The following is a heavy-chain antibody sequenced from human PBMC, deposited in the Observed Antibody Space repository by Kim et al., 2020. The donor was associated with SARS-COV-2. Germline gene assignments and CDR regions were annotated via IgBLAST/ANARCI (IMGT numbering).Heavy chain of an antibody. D-gene: IGHD3-9*01. CDR1: GYTFTSYD. Sequence: ASVKVSCKASGYTFTSYDLNWVRQATGQGLEWMGWMNPNIGNAGYAQKFQGRVTMTMDPYITTAYMELSSLRSEDTAVYYCARGVRTISNYDYWGQGTLV. CDR3: ARGVRTISNYDY. CDR2: MNPNIGNA. V-gene: IGHV1-8*01. J-gene: IGHJ4*02.